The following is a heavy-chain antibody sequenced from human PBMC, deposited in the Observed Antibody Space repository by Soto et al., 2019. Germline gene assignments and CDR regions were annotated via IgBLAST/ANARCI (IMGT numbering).Heavy chain of an antibody. D-gene: IGHD2-15*01. CDR1: GFTFSDYN. Sequence: EVQLVESGGGLVQPGGSLRLSCAASGFTFSDYNMIWVRQAPGKGLEWVSYIDIFSATIYYADSVKGRFTISRDNAKNSLYLQMNSLRDEDTAVYYCARDGVAEIDSWGQGTLVTVSS. CDR2: IDIFSATI. V-gene: IGHV3-48*02. CDR3: ARDGVAEIDS. J-gene: IGHJ4*02.